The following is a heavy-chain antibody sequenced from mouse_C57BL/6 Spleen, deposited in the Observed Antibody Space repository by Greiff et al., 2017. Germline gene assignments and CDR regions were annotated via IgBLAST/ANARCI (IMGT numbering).Heavy chain of an antibody. D-gene: IGHD4-1*01. Sequence: QVQLQQSGAELVRPGSSVKLSCKASGYTFTSYWMDWVKQRPGQGLEWIGNIYPSDSNTHYTQKFKDKATLTGNKSSSTAYMQLSSLTSEDSAIYYGARTGSCYAFDYWGQGTSVTVSS. CDR3: ARTGSCYAFDY. J-gene: IGHJ4*01. V-gene: IGHV1-61*01. CDR2: IYPSDSNT. CDR1: GYTFTSYW.